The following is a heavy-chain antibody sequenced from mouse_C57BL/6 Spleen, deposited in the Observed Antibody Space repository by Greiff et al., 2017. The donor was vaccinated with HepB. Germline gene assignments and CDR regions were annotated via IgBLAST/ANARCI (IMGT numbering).Heavy chain of an antibody. V-gene: IGHV1-26*01. CDR1: GYTFTDYY. CDR3: AREVDGSSYSWFAY. Sequence: EVRLQQSGPELVKPGASVKISCKASGYTFTDYYMNWVKQSHGKSLEWIGDINPNNGGTSYNQKFKGKATLTVDKSSSTAYMELRSLTSEDSAVYYCAREVDGSSYSWFAYWGQGTLVTVSA. CDR2: INPNNGGT. J-gene: IGHJ3*01. D-gene: IGHD1-1*01.